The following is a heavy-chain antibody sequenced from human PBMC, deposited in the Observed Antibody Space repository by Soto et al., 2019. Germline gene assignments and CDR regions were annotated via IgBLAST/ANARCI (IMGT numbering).Heavy chain of an antibody. Sequence: PGGSLRLSCAAYGFTFSNAWMNCVRQAPGKGLEWVGRIKSNTDGGTTDYAAPVKGRFTISRDDSKTTLYLQMNSLKTEDTAVYYCSRDHDDRQSFRGRGTLVIGSS. CDR1: GFTFSNAW. V-gene: IGHV3-15*07. CDR2: IKSNTDGGTT. J-gene: IGHJ4*02. D-gene: IGHD3-16*01. CDR3: SRDHDDRQSF.